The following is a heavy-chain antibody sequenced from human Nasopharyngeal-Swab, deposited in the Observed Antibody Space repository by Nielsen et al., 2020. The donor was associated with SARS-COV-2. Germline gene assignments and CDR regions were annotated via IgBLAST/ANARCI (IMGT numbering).Heavy chain of an antibody. D-gene: IGHD2-21*02. J-gene: IGHJ4*02. CDR1: GCTFTSYG. CDR2: ISAYNGNT. CDR3: ARLSYCGGDCYWSFIDY. Sequence: ASVKVSCKASGCTFTSYGISWVRQAPGPGLEWMGWISAYNGNTNYAQKLQGRVTMTTDTSTSTAYMELRSLRSDDTAVYYCARLSYCGGDCYWSFIDYWGQGTLVTVSS. V-gene: IGHV1-18*04.